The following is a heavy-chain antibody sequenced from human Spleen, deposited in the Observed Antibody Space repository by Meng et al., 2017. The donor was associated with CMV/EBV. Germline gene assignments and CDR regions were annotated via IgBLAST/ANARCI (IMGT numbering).Heavy chain of an antibody. CDR1: SSGSYD. V-gene: IGHV4-61*01. J-gene: IGHJ6*02. Sequence: SSGSYDWTWIRQPPGKGLEWIGDIYYSGGTSYNPSLKSRVTISVDTSKNQFSLKLSSVTAADTAVYYCARDRGYSYDYSYYYGMDVWGQGTTVTVSS. CDR2: IYYSGGT. CDR3: ARDRGYSYDYSYYYGMDV. D-gene: IGHD5-18*01.